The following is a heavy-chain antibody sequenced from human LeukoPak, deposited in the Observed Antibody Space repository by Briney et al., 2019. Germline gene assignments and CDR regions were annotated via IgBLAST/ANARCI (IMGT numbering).Heavy chain of an antibody. V-gene: IGHV4-34*01. Sequence: SETLSLTCAVYGGSFSGYYWSWIRQPPGKGLEWIGEINHSGRTNYNPSLKSRVTISVDTSKNQFSLKLSSVTPEDTAVYYCARQYSSSSGRFAPLTFDYWGQGTLVTVSS. CDR3: ARQYSSSSGRFAPLTFDY. J-gene: IGHJ4*02. D-gene: IGHD6-6*01. CDR1: GGSFSGYY. CDR2: INHSGRT.